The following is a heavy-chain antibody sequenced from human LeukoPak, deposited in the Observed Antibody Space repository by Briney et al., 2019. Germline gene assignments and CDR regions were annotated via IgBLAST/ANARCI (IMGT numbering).Heavy chain of an antibody. J-gene: IGHJ4*02. CDR1: GFTFSRYG. Sequence: PGRSLRLSCVVSGFTFSRYGVHWVRQAPGKGLEWVALIWYDGSNKYYADSVKGRFTISRDDSKNTLYLQMNSLKAEDTAVYYCARDPGTTSYYFDYWGQGTLVTVSS. CDR3: ARDPGTTSYYFDY. D-gene: IGHD1-1*01. V-gene: IGHV3-33*01. CDR2: IWYDGSNK.